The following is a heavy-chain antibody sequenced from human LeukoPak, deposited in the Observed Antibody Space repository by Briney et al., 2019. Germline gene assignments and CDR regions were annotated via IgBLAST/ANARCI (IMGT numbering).Heavy chain of an antibody. CDR1: GFAVSDNY. CDR3: AKDPVVGATTTKALDY. J-gene: IGHJ4*02. Sequence: GGSLRLSCVVSGFAVSDNYMSWVRQAPGKGLEWVSTFYSGGNTHSADSVKGRFTISRDNSKNTLYLQMNSLRAEDTAVYYCAKDPVVGATTTKALDYWGQGTLVTVSS. D-gene: IGHD1-26*01. V-gene: IGHV3-66*01. CDR2: FYSGGNT.